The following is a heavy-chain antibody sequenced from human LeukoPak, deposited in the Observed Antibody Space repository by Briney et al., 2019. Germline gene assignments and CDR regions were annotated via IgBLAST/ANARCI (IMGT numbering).Heavy chain of an antibody. V-gene: IGHV4-59*12. D-gene: IGHD6-19*01. CDR2: IYYSGST. CDR1: GGSISSYY. J-gene: IGHJ4*02. Sequence: SETLSLTCTVSGGSISSYYWSWIRQPPGKGLEWIGYIYYSGSTNYNPSLKSRVTISVDTSKNQFSLKLSSVTAADTAVYYCARGLSYSSGYFDYWGQGTLVTVSS. CDR3: ARGLSYSSGYFDY.